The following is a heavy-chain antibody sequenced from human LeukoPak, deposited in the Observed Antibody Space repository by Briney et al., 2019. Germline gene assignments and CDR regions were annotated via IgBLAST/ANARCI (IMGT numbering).Heavy chain of an antibody. CDR3: ARKGSSWYGEGYYYYMDV. CDR1: GFTFSSYS. D-gene: IGHD6-13*01. CDR2: ISSSSSYI. V-gene: IGHV3-21*01. Sequence: GGSLTLSCAASGFTFSSYSMNWVRQAPGKGLEWVSSISSSSSYIYYADSVKGRFTISRDNAKNSLYLQMNSLRAEDTAVYYCARKGSSWYGEGYYYYMDVWGKGTTVTVSS. J-gene: IGHJ6*03.